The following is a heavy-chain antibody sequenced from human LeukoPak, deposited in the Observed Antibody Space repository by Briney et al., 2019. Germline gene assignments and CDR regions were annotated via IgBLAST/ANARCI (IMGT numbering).Heavy chain of an antibody. CDR2: IYYSGST. V-gene: IGHV4-59*01. J-gene: IGHJ4*02. D-gene: IGHD6-13*01. CDR1: GGSISSYY. CDR3: VRVAGTGFYYFDC. Sequence: SETLSLTCTVSGGSISSYYWSWIRKPPGKGLDWIGYIYYSGSTNSNHSLKSRGTISVDTSKNHFSLKQSSVPAVDTAVYYCVRVAGTGFYYFDCWGQGTLVTVPS.